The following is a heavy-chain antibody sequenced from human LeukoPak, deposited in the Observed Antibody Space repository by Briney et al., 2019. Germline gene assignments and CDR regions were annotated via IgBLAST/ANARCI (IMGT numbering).Heavy chain of an antibody. CDR3: ARDEPIVVVPAALDY. V-gene: IGHV1-18*01. Sequence: ASVKVSCKASGGTFSSYAISWVRQAPGQGLEWMGWINPNSGGTNYAQKFQGRVTMTTDTSTSTAYMELRSLRSDDTAVYYCARDEPIVVVPAALDYWGQGTLVTVSS. CDR2: INPNSGGT. D-gene: IGHD2-2*01. J-gene: IGHJ4*02. CDR1: GGTFSSYA.